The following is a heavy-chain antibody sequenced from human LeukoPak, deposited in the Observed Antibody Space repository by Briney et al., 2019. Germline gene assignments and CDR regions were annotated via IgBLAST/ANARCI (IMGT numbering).Heavy chain of an antibody. D-gene: IGHD1-26*01. V-gene: IGHV4-59*08. Sequence: SETLSLTCTVSGGSISSHYWSWIRQPPGKGLEWIGCIYYSGSTNHNPSLKSRVTMSVDTSKNHFSLRLSSVTAADTAVYYCARHRIGSYSLDSWGQGILVTVSS. CDR1: GGSISSHY. J-gene: IGHJ4*02. CDR2: IYYSGST. CDR3: ARHRIGSYSLDS.